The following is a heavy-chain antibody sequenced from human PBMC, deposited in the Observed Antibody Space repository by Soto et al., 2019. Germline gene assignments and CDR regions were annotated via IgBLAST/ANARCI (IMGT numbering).Heavy chain of an antibody. CDR2: IIPIFGTA. V-gene: IGHV1-69*01. D-gene: IGHD2-2*01. J-gene: IGHJ4*02. CDR3: ARGVVPAANEAYYFDY. CDR1: GDTVSSYA. Sequence: QVQLVQSGAEVKKPGSSVKVSCKASGDTVSSYAISWVRQAPGQGLEWMGGIIPIFGTANYAQKFQGRVTITADESTSTAYMDLSSLRSEDTAVYYCARGVVPAANEAYYFDYWGQGTLVTVSS.